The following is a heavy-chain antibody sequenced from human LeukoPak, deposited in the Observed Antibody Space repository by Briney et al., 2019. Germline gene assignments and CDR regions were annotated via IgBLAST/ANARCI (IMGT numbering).Heavy chain of an antibody. V-gene: IGHV3-48*02. CDR3: AREEVYSYGFDY. CDR2: ITNSGNSK. D-gene: IGHD5-18*01. CDR1: EFTFSSYS. J-gene: IGHJ4*02. Sequence: GGSLRLSCAASEFTFSSYSMNWVRQAPGKGLEWVSYITNSGNSKSYADSVKGRFTVSRDNTKNSLYLQMNSLRDEDTAVYYCAREEVYSYGFDYWGQGTLVTVSS.